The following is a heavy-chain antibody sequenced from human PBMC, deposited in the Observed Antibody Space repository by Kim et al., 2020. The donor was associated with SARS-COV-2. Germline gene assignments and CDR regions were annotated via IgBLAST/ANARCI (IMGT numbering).Heavy chain of an antibody. D-gene: IGHD3-3*01. CDR1: GFTFSSYE. CDR2: ISSSGSTI. CDR3: ARARHYDFWSGYWTASNYYYGMDV. Sequence: GGSLRLSCAASGFTFSSYEMNWVRQAPGKGLEWVSYISSSGSTIYYADSVKGRFTISRDNAKNSLYLQMNSLRAEDTAVYYCARARHYDFWSGYWTASNYYYGMDVWGQGTTVTVSS. J-gene: IGHJ6*02. V-gene: IGHV3-48*03.